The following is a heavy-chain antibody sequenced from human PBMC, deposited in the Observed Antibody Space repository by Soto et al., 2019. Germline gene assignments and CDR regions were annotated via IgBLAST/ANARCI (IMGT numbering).Heavy chain of an antibody. CDR2: IVVGSGNT. CDR3: AADRRYNGNYDHYYYYMDF. D-gene: IGHD1-7*01. V-gene: IGHV1-58*02. CDR1: GFTFTSSA. J-gene: IGHJ6*03. Sequence: QMQLVQSGPEVKKPGTSVKVSCKAPGFTFTSSAMQWVRQARGQRLEWIGWIVVGSGNTNYAQKFQERVTITRDMSTSRAYMEPSSLRSEDTAVYYCAADRRYNGNYDHYYYYMDFWGKGTTVTVS.